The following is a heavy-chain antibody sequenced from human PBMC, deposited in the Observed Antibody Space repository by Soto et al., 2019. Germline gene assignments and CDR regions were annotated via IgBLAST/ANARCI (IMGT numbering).Heavy chain of an antibody. CDR3: ARGAGGWFLDPFDI. J-gene: IGHJ3*02. V-gene: IGHV3-30-3*01. D-gene: IGHD6-19*01. CDR2: ISYDGSNK. Sequence: PGGSLRLSCAASGFTFSSYAMHWVRQAPGKGLEWVAVISYDGSNKYYADSVKGRFTVSRDNSKNTLYLQMNSLRAEDTAVYYCARGAGGWFLDPFDIWGQGTMVTVSS. CDR1: GFTFSSYA.